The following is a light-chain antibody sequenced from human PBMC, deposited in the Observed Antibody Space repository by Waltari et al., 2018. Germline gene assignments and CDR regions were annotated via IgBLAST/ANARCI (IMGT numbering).Light chain of an antibody. CDR3: HLANSFPYT. CDR2: GAS. V-gene: IGKV1-12*02. CDR1: QGISSR. J-gene: IGKJ5*01. Sequence: DSPMTQSPSSVSASIGNRVTITCRASQGISSRLAWYQQKPGKAPKLLIYGASTLQSGVPSRFSGRGSGTDFTLTISSLQPEDFATYYCHLANSFPYTFGQGTRLDIK.